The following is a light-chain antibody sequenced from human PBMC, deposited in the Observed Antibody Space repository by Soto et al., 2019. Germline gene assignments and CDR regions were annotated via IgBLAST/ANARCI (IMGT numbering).Light chain of an antibody. V-gene: IGKV3-11*01. J-gene: IGKJ4*01. CDR1: QSVSSY. CDR2: DAS. CDR3: QHGSNGLT. Sequence: EVVLTKAPATLSLSPEERATLSCRAGQSVSSYLAWYQQKAGQARRLLFYDASNRVTGVPARFGGSGSGTQFTLTISSLEPEDFAVYYCQHGSNGLTFGGGNKVEI.